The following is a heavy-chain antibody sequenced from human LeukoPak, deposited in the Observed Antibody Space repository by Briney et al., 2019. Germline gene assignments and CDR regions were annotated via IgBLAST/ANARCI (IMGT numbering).Heavy chain of an antibody. J-gene: IGHJ6*02. CDR2: ISAYNGNT. D-gene: IGHD3-9*01. CDR1: GYTFTSYG. CDR3: ARGRYDILTGYWKYYYGMDV. Sequence: ASVKVSCKASGYTFTSYGISWVRQAPGQGLEWMGWISAYNGNTNYAQKLQGRVTMTTDTSTSTAYMELRGLRSDDTAVYYCARGRYDILTGYWKYYYGMDVWGQGTTVTVSS. V-gene: IGHV1-18*01.